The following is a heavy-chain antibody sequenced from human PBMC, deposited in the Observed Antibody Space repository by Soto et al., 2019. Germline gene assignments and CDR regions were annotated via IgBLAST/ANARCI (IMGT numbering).Heavy chain of an antibody. V-gene: IGHV3-74*01. CDR1: GFTFSSYW. CDR3: ARVASPSGYCSSTSCYGGGDY. Sequence: GGSLRLSCADSGFTFSSYWMHSVRQAPGKGLVWVSRINSDGSSTSYADSVKGRFTISRDNAKNTLYLQMNSLRAEDTAVYYCARVASPSGYCSSTSCYGGGDYWGQGTLVTVSS. CDR2: INSDGSST. D-gene: IGHD2-2*01. J-gene: IGHJ4*02.